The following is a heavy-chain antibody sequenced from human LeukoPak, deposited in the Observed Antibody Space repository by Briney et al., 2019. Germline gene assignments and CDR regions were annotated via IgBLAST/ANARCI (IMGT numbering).Heavy chain of an antibody. D-gene: IGHD3-16*01. Sequence: SETLSLTCAVSGYSISSGYYWGWIRQPPGKGLEWIGSIYHSGSTYYNPSLKSRVTISVDTSKNQFSLKLSSVTAADTAVYYCARDASLFDPWGQGTLVTVSS. CDR2: IYHSGST. V-gene: IGHV4-38-2*02. J-gene: IGHJ5*02. CDR3: ARDASLFDP. CDR1: GYSISSGYY.